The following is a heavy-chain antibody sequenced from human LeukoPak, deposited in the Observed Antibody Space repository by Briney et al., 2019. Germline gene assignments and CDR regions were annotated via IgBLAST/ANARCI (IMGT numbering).Heavy chain of an antibody. V-gene: IGHV4-30-2*01. Sequence: SETLSLTCAVSGGSISSGGYSWSWLRQPPGKGLEWIGYIYHSGGTYYNPSLKSRVTISVDRSKNQFSLKLSSVTAAATAVYYRARSPKSPPNRFDPWGPGTLVTVSS. J-gene: IGHJ5*02. CDR3: ARSPKSPPNRFDP. CDR2: IYHSGGT. CDR1: GGSISSGGYS.